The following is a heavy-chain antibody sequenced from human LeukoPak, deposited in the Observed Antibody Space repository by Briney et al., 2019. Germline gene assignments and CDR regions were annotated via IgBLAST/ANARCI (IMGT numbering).Heavy chain of an antibody. Sequence: GGSLRLSCAASGFTFFSYWMSWGRQAPGKGLEWVANIKQGGSEKLYVDSVKGRFAISRDDAKNSLYLQLNSLRADDTAVYYCARAVHTVMARAFDMWGQGTMVTVSS. CDR3: ARAVHTVMARAFDM. J-gene: IGHJ3*02. CDR1: GFTFFSYW. V-gene: IGHV3-7*04. D-gene: IGHD5-18*01. CDR2: IKQGGSEK.